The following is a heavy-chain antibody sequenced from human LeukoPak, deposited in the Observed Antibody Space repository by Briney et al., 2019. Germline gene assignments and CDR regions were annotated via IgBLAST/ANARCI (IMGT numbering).Heavy chain of an antibody. J-gene: IGHJ5*02. Sequence: GESLKISCKCSGYSFTSYWIGWVRQMPGKGLEWMGIIYPGDSDTRYSPSFQGQVTISADKSISTAYLQWSSLKASDTAMYYCARRSRGESYGDPNWFDPWGQGTLVTVSS. D-gene: IGHD4-17*01. CDR1: GYSFTSYW. CDR2: IYPGDSDT. CDR3: ARRSRGESYGDPNWFDP. V-gene: IGHV5-51*01.